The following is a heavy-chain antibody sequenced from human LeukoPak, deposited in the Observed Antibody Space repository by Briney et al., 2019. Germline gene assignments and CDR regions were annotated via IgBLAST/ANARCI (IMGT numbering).Heavy chain of an antibody. CDR3: AKTERRIAVAKKFDY. Sequence: GGSLRLSCAASGFTFSSYGMHWVRQAPGKGLEWVAVISYDGSNKYYADSVKGRFTISRDNSKNTLSLEMNSLRAEDTAVYYCAKTERRIAVAKKFDYWGQGTRVTVSS. J-gene: IGHJ4*02. CDR1: GFTFSSYG. CDR2: ISYDGSNK. D-gene: IGHD6-19*01. V-gene: IGHV3-30*18.